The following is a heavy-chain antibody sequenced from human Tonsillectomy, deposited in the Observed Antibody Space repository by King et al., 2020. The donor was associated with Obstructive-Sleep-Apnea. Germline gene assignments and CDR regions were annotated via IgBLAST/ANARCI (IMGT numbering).Heavy chain of an antibody. Sequence: HVQLVKSGGGVVQPGRSLRLSCAASGFTFSSYAMHWVRQAPGKGLEWVAVISYDGSNKYYADSVKGRFTISRDNSKNTLYLQMNSLRAEDTAVYYCARDRPANDYGDYVYYYYGMDVWGQGTTVTVSS. D-gene: IGHD4-17*01. CDR1: GFTFSSYA. V-gene: IGHV3-30*04. CDR3: ARDRPANDYGDYVYYYYGMDV. CDR2: ISYDGSNK. J-gene: IGHJ6*02.